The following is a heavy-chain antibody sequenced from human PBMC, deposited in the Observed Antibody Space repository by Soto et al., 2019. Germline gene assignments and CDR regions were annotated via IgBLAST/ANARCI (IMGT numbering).Heavy chain of an antibody. D-gene: IGHD3-10*01. CDR3: AASYGSGYRAFDY. CDR1: GDTFSFYT. J-gene: IGHJ4*02. CDR2: INPIVSMS. Sequence: QVQLVQSGTEVKKPGSSVKVSCKASGDTFSFYTIDWVRQDRGLGLEWVGRINPIVSMSNYAQKFQGRVSMTADKSTSTAYMELRSLRPHDTAMYFCAASYGSGYRAFDYWGQGALVIVSS. V-gene: IGHV1-69*02.